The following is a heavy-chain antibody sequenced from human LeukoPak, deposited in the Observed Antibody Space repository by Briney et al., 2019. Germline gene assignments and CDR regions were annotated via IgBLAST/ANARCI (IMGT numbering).Heavy chain of an antibody. CDR1: GYTFSTYA. CDR2: ISDSGDNT. Sequence: GGSLRLSREGFGYTFSTYAISWVRQAPGQGLEWVSSISDSGDNTDYAESVKGRFTISRDNSKNTMYLQMNSLRAEDTAVYYCAKALPLWFEEYYFDYWGQGTLVTVSS. V-gene: IGHV3-23*01. CDR3: AKALPLWFEEYYFDY. J-gene: IGHJ4*02. D-gene: IGHD3-10*01.